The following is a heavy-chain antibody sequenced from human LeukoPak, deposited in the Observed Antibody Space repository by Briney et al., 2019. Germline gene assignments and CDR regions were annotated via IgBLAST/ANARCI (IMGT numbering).Heavy chain of an antibody. D-gene: IGHD3-9*01. Sequence: GGSLRLSCATSGFAFSSYWITWVRQAPGKGLEWVASMKEPGTEKYYVDSVKCRFTISRDNAENSLYLQMNSLRVEDTAVYYCARGTYYDILTGPFDYWGQGTLVTVSS. J-gene: IGHJ4*02. CDR1: GFAFSSYW. CDR3: ARGTYYDILTGPFDY. V-gene: IGHV3-7*04. CDR2: MKEPGTEK.